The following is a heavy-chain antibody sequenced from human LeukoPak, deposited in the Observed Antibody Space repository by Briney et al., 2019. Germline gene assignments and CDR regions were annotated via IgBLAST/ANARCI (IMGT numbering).Heavy chain of an antibody. Sequence: GASVKVSCKTSGYTFNNFGITWVRQAPGQGLEWMGWISIGDGRTHYGRKFQDRVSMTREMSSNTAFLGLSSLRSDDTAFYFCSRSYYSSSWYYFDHWGQGTLVTVSS. CDR2: ISIGDGRT. D-gene: IGHD2-15*01. CDR3: SRSYYSSSWYYFDH. J-gene: IGHJ4*02. CDR1: GYTFNNFG. V-gene: IGHV1-18*01.